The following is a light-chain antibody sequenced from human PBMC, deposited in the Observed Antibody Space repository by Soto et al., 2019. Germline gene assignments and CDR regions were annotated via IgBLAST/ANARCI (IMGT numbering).Light chain of an antibody. CDR1: QSVSSNY. Sequence: ESVLTQSPGTLSLSPGERATLSCRASQSVSSNYVAWYQQKPGQAPRLLIYGASSRATGIPDRFSGSGSGTDFTLTISRLEPEDFAVYYCQQYGNSAWTFGQGTKVDI. CDR3: QQYGNSAWT. CDR2: GAS. V-gene: IGKV3-20*01. J-gene: IGKJ1*01.